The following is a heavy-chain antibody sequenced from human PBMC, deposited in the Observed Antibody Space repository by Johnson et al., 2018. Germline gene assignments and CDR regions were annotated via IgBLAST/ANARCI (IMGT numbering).Heavy chain of an antibody. Sequence: QVQLVQSGGGVVQXGRSLRLSCAASGFTFSDYYMSWIRQAPGKGLEWVSYLSSSASSSGSIIHHASSVTGGFTIYRDNAKNSLYLQMNNLRAEDTTVYYCARAVYGSGTYFYYYGMDVWCQGTTVTVSS. D-gene: IGHD3-10*01. CDR1: GFTFSDYY. CDR3: ARAVYGSGTYFYYYGMDV. CDR2: LSSSASSSGSII. J-gene: IGHJ6*02. V-gene: IGHV3-11*01.